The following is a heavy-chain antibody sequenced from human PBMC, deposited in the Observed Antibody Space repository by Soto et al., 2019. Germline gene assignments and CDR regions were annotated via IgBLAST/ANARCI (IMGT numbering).Heavy chain of an antibody. Sequence: SETLSLTCAVYGGSFSGYCWSWIRQPPGKGPEWIGEINHSGSTNYNPSLKSRVTISVDTSKNRFSLKLSSVTAADTAVYYCARYTRYQLLSFDYWGQGTLVTVSS. D-gene: IGHD2-2*01. CDR1: GGSFSGYC. J-gene: IGHJ4*02. CDR3: ARYTRYQLLSFDY. V-gene: IGHV4-34*01. CDR2: INHSGST.